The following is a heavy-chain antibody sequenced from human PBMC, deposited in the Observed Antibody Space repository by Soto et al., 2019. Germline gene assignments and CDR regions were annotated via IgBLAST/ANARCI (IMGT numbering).Heavy chain of an antibody. CDR1: GGTFNNYP. Sequence: QVQLVQSGAEVKKPASSVKVSCKASGGTFNNYPITWVRQAPGAGLEWMGGSIPIFGTDNYAQNFQGRVMISVDESTSTDYMELSSLRSEDTAVYYCARGRGYSGDDHYYYFDMDVWGQGTTVTVSS. CDR2: SIPIFGTD. D-gene: IGHD5-12*01. J-gene: IGHJ6*02. V-gene: IGHV1-69*01. CDR3: ARGRGYSGDDHYYYFDMDV.